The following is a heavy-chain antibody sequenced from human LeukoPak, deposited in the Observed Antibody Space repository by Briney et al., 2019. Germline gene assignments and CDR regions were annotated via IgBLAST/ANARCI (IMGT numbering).Heavy chain of an antibody. D-gene: IGHD2-21*02. CDR2: ISSSSSYI. CDR1: GFTFSSYA. Sequence: PGGSLRLSCAASGFTFSSYAMSWVRQAPGKGLEWVSSISSSSSYIYYADSVKGRFTISRDNAKNSLYLQMNSLRAEDTAVYYCSGSSGYCGGDCTYLFDYWGQGTLVTVSS. V-gene: IGHV3-21*01. J-gene: IGHJ4*02. CDR3: SGSSGYCGGDCTYLFDY.